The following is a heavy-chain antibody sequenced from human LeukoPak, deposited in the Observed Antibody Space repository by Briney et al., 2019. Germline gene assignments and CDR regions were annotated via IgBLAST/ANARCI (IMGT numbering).Heavy chain of an antibody. CDR2: ISSSSNSI. J-gene: IGHJ6*03. Sequence: GESLRLSCRASGFTFSSYAMNWVRPASGKGLEWVSSISSSSNSIFYAKSVKGRFTISRDNTKNSLYLQMNSLTVEDTAVYYCARDFVRSSTSDYYYYMDVWGKGTTVTVSS. D-gene: IGHD6-13*01. V-gene: IGHV3-21*01. CDR1: GFTFSSYA. CDR3: ARDFVRSSTSDYYYYMDV.